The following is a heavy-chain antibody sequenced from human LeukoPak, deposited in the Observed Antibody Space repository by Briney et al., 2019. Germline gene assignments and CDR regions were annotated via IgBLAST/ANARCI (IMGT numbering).Heavy chain of an antibody. Sequence: GGSLRLSCAASGFTFSSYAMSWVRQAPGKGLEWVSAISGSGGSTYYAGSVKGRLTISRDNSKNTLYLQMNSLRAEDTAVYYCAKTTVVIRPYYFDYWGQGTLVTVSS. CDR2: ISGSGGST. CDR3: AKTTVVIRPYYFDY. V-gene: IGHV3-23*01. D-gene: IGHD4-23*01. J-gene: IGHJ4*02. CDR1: GFTFSSYA.